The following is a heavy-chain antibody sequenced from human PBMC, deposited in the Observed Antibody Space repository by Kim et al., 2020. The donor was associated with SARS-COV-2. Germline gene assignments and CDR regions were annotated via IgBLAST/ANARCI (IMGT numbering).Heavy chain of an antibody. CDR3: ARAGLRYFDSSYYYYGMDV. CDR1: GFTFSDYY. CDR2: ISSSGSTI. J-gene: IGHJ6*02. V-gene: IGHV3-11*04. Sequence: GGSLRLSCAASGFTFSDYYMSWIRQAPGKGLEWVSYISSSGSTIYYADSVKGRFTISRDNAKNSLYLQMNSLRAEDTAVYYCARAGLRYFDSSYYYYGMDVWGQGTTVTVSS. D-gene: IGHD3-9*01.